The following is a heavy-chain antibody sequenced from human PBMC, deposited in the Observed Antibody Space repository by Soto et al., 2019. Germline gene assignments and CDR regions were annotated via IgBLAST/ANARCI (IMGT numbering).Heavy chain of an antibody. CDR3: ARDIRSGGYGVYC. D-gene: IGHD6-25*01. CDR2: ISCSSSYI. V-gene: IGHV3-21*01. J-gene: IGHJ4*02. CDR1: GFTFSSYS. Sequence: GPLRLSCAASGFTFSSYSMNWVRQAPGKGLEWVSSISCSSSYIYYADSVKGRFTISRDNAKNSLYLQMNSLRAEDAAVYYCARDIRSGGYGVYCWGQGTLVTVSS.